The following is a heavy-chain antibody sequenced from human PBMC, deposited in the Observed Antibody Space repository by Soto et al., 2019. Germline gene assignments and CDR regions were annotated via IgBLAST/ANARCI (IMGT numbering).Heavy chain of an antibody. CDR1: GYSFTRYG. D-gene: IGHD2-8*01. J-gene: IGHJ6*02. CDR3: EMVDASVTASPHDF. V-gene: IGHV1-18*01. Sequence: ASVKVSCKASGYSFTRYGIGWARQAPGQGLEWMGWINAYNGNTNYAQNLQGRLTLTTDTSTTTAYMELRSLRSNDTAIYYCEMVDASVTASPHDFWGQGTTVIVSS. CDR2: INAYNGNT.